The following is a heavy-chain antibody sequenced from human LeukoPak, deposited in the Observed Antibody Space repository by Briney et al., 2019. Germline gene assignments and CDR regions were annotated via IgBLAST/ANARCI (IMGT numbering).Heavy chain of an antibody. CDR1: GYSFTSYW. J-gene: IGHJ5*02. V-gene: IGHV5-51*01. CDR3: AGTLRNREGQLAPDWFDP. D-gene: IGHD6-13*01. Sequence: GESLKISCKGSGYSFTSYWIGWVRQMPGKGLEWMGIIYPGDSDTRYSPSFQGQVTISADKSISTAYLQWSSLKASDTAMYYCAGTLRNREGQLAPDWFDPWGQGTLVTVSS. CDR2: IYPGDSDT.